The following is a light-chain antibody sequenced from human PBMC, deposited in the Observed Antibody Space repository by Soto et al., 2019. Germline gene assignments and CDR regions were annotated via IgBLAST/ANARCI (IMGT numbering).Light chain of an antibody. CDR2: AAS. V-gene: IGKV1-39*01. J-gene: IGKJ1*01. CDR3: HQTLSVPRT. Sequence: DIQMTQSPRFLSASVGDRVTITCRASQNIRTYLTWYQQKPGKGPTVLIYAASTLQRGVPSRFSGSTTGTDFTLTTTGLQPEASATYYCHQTLSVPRTFGLGTKVEIK. CDR1: QNIRTY.